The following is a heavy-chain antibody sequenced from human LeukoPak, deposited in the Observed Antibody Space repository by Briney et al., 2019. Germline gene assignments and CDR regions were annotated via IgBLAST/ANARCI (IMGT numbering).Heavy chain of an antibody. CDR1: GGSVSSGSYY. D-gene: IGHD3-3*01. CDR3: ARAVDDFWSGYLDY. J-gene: IGHJ4*02. V-gene: IGHV4-61*01. Sequence: SETLSLTCTVSGGSVSSGSYYWSWIRHPPGKGLEWIGYIYYSGSTNYNPSLKSRVTISVDTSKNQFSLKLSSVTAADTAVYYCARAVDDFWSGYLDYWGQGTLVTVSS. CDR2: IYYSGST.